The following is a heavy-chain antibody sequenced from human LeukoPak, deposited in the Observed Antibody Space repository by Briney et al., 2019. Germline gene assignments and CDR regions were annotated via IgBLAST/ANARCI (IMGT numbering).Heavy chain of an antibody. CDR3: ARDLSGSYLDY. V-gene: IGHV1-69*05. J-gene: IGHJ4*02. D-gene: IGHD1-26*01. Sequence: ASVKVSCKASGRTFSSYAISWVRQAPGQGLEWMGRIIPIFGTANYAQKFQGRVTITTDESTSTAYMELSSLRSEDTAVYYCARDLSGSYLDYWGQGTLVTVSS. CDR2: IIPIFGTA. CDR1: GRTFSSYA.